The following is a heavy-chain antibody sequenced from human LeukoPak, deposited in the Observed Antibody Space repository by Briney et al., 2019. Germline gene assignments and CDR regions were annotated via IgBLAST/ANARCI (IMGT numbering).Heavy chain of an antibody. CDR1: GFTFRGYW. D-gene: IGHD3-10*01. V-gene: IGHV3-7*01. CDR3: ARGRGSGNYFDY. CDR2: IKDGGSEK. J-gene: IGHJ4*02. Sequence: PGGSLRLSCAASGFTFRGYWMSWVRQAPGKGREWVANIKDGGSEKYYVDSVKGRFTISRDNAKNSLSLQMNSLRAEDTAVYYCARGRGSGNYFDYWGQGTLVTVSS.